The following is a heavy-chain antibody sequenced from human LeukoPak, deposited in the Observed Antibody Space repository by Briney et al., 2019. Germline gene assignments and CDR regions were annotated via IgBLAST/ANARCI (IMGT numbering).Heavy chain of an antibody. CDR1: GFTFDDYA. J-gene: IGHJ4*02. Sequence: GGSLRLSCAASGFTFDDYAMHWVRQVPGKGLEWVSLISGDGGSTYYADSVKGRFTISRDNSKNSLYLQMNSLRTEDTALYYCAKLRDSSSWSHFDYWGQGTLVTVSS. CDR3: AKLRDSSSWSHFDY. D-gene: IGHD6-13*01. CDR2: ISGDGGST. V-gene: IGHV3-43*02.